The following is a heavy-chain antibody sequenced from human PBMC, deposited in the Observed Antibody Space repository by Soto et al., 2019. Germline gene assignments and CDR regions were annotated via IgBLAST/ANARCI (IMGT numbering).Heavy chain of an antibody. D-gene: IGHD6-19*01. J-gene: IGHJ5*02. Sequence: ASVKVSCKASGYTFTGYYMHWVRQAPGQGLEWMGWINPNSGGTNYAQKFQGRVTMTRDTSISTAYMELSRLRSDDTAVYYCARDRSSGPGWLDPWGQGTMVTVYS. V-gene: IGHV1-2*02. CDR1: GYTFTGYY. CDR2: INPNSGGT. CDR3: ARDRSSGPGWLDP.